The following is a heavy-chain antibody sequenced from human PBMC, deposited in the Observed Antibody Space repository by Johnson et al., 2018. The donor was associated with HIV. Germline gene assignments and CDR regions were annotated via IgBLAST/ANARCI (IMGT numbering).Heavy chain of an antibody. J-gene: IGHJ3*01. Sequence: QVQLVESGGGVVQPGGSLRLSCAASRFTFDSYGMHWVRQAPGRGLEWLAVIWYDGSNKYYADSVKCRFTISRDDATNSLYLQMHSLRTEDTALYYCAKDHSYGSYLLAFDVWGQGTMVTVSS. CDR1: RFTFDSYG. V-gene: IGHV3-33*03. CDR2: IWYDGSNK. CDR3: AKDHSYGSYLLAFDV. D-gene: IGHD3-10*01.